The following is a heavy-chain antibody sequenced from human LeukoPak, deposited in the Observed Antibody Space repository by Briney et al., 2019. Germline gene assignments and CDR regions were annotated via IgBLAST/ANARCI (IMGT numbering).Heavy chain of an antibody. Sequence: GGSLRLSCAASGFTFSSYSMNWVRQAPGKGLEWVSYISSSSSTIYYADSVRGRFTISRDNAENSLYLQMNSLRAEDTAVYYCAELGITMIGGVWGKGTTVTISS. D-gene: IGHD3-10*02. V-gene: IGHV3-48*04. CDR3: AELGITMIGGV. CDR2: ISSSSSTI. CDR1: GFTFSSYS. J-gene: IGHJ6*04.